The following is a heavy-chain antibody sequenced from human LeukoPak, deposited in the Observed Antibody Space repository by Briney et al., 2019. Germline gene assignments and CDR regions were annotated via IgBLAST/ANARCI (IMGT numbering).Heavy chain of an antibody. CDR1: GGSISSGDYY. CDR2: IYYSGST. D-gene: IGHD2-2*01. V-gene: IGHV4-30-4*08. CDR3: ARETVPAATTNWFDP. Sequence: SETLSLTCTVSGGSISSGDYYWSWIRQPPGKGLEWIGYIYYSGSTYYNPSLKSRVTISVDTSKNQFSLELSSVTAADTAVYYCARETVPAATTNWFDPWGQGTLVTVSS. J-gene: IGHJ5*02.